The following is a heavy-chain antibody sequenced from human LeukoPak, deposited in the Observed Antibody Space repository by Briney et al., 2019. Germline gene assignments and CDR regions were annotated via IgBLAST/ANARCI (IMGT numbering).Heavy chain of an antibody. D-gene: IGHD1-26*01. CDR3: ARVRGRAGTLSYYDNSRQTGRYYVDN. V-gene: IGHV4-59*01. CDR1: GDSIGSYY. CDR2: IVYSGST. Sequence: SETLSLTCSVSGDSIGSYYWSWIRQPPGKGLEWIGYIVYSGSTKYNPSLKSRVTMSVDTSKNQFSLKLTSVTAADTAVYYCARVRGRAGTLSYYDNSRQTGRYYVDNWGQGILVSVSS. J-gene: IGHJ4*02.